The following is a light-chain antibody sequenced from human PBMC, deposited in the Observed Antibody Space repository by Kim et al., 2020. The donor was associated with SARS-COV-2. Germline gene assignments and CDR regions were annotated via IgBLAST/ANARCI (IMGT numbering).Light chain of an antibody. V-gene: IGLV2-14*03. CDR1: SSDVGGYNY. J-gene: IGLJ1*01. Sequence: GQAITISCTGTSSDVGGYNYVSWYKKHPGKVPLLTSYAVSERPSGVSNRFSASKAGNTASLTISGLQAEDEADYYCSSYVSGNTYVFGTGTKVTVL. CDR2: AVS. CDR3: SSYVSGNTYV.